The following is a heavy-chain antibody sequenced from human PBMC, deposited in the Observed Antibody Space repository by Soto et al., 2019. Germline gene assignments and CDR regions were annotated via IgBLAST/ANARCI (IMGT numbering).Heavy chain of an antibody. CDR1: GLAFSSEW. D-gene: IGHD2-15*01. CDR2: IDPYDTGI. J-gene: IGHJ4*02. Sequence: GGSLRLSCAASGLAFSSEWMHWVRQAPGKGLVWVSRIDPYDTGITYADSVKGRFTISRDNVKNTLYLQMNSLRAEDTAVYYCTSDTFGARDSWGQGTLVTVSS. CDR3: TSDTFGARDS. V-gene: IGHV3-74*01.